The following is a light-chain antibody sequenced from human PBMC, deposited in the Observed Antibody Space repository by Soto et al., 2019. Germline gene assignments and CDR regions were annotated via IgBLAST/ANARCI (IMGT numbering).Light chain of an antibody. CDR3: SSYASSSKGV. CDR2: DVS. J-gene: IGLJ3*02. Sequence: QSVLTQPASVSGSPGQSITISCTGTSSDVGGYNYVSWYQQHPGKAPKLMIYDVSNRPSGVSNRFSGSKSGNTASLTISGLQAEDAADYYCSSYASSSKGVFGGGTKLTVL. CDR1: SSDVGGYNY. V-gene: IGLV2-14*01.